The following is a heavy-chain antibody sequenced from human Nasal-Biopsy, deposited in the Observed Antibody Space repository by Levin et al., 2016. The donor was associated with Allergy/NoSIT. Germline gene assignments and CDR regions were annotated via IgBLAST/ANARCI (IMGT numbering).Heavy chain of an antibody. J-gene: IGHJ4*02. Sequence: SCAISGTRISSDTTAWHWIRQSPSRGLEWLGRTYYRSRWFNEYADSMKRRIIISGDSSRNQFSLQLHSVTPEDSAHYFCARDLTGAADGFDFWGQGALVTVSS. D-gene: IGHD6-25*01. V-gene: IGHV6-1*01. CDR3: ARDLTGAADGFDF. CDR2: TYYRSRWFN. CDR1: GTRISSDTTA.